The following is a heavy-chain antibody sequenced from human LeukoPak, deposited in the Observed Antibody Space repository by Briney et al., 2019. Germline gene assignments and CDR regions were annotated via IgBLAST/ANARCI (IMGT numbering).Heavy chain of an antibody. V-gene: IGHV5-51*01. CDR1: GYSFTSYW. CDR3: ARQGDAFRHWFDP. CDR2: IYTGDSDT. J-gene: IGHJ5*02. D-gene: IGHD3-16*01. Sequence: GESLKISCKGSGYSFTSYWIGWVRQMPGKGLEWMGIIYTGDSDTRYSPSFQGQVTISADKSISTAYLQWSSLKASDTAMYYCARQGDAFRHWFDPWGQGTLVTVSS.